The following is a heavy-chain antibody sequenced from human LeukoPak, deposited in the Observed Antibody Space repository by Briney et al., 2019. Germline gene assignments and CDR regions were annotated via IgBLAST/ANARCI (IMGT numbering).Heavy chain of an antibody. Sequence: PGGSLRLSCAASGITFTNYAMTWVRQAPGKGLEWVSSISGSGDNTYYADSVKGRFTISRDNSKSTLFLQMNSLRAEDTALYFCAKSFGGYVLGYWGQGTLVTVSS. D-gene: IGHD5-12*01. CDR2: ISGSGDNT. CDR3: AKSFGGYVLGY. V-gene: IGHV3-23*01. CDR1: GITFTNYA. J-gene: IGHJ4*02.